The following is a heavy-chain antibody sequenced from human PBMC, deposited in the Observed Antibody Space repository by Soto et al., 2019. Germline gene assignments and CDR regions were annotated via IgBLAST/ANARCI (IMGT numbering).Heavy chain of an antibody. Sequence: GESLKISCKGSGYSFTSYWIGWVRQMPGKGLEWMGIIYPGDSDTRYSPSFQGQVTISADKSISTAYLQWSSLKASDTAMYYCARHAVPPYDSSGYYRINWFDPWGQGTLVTVSS. D-gene: IGHD3-22*01. CDR2: IYPGDSDT. J-gene: IGHJ5*02. CDR1: GYSFTSYW. CDR3: ARHAVPPYDSSGYYRINWFDP. V-gene: IGHV5-51*01.